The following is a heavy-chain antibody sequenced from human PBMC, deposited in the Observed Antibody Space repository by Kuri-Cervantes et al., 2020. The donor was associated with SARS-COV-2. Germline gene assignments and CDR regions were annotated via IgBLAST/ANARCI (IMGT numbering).Heavy chain of an antibody. CDR2: ISYSGENT. J-gene: IGHJ4*02. D-gene: IGHD5-12*01. V-gene: IGHV3-23*01. CDR1: AFTFNNYG. CDR3: AKGSRRSVASLIFDY. Sequence: GGSLRLSCAASAFTFNNYGMSWVRQAPGKGLEWVAIISYSGENTYYADSVKGRFTISRDNSKNTVYLQMNSLRAEDTAIYHCAKGSRRSVASLIFDYGGRGTLVTVSS.